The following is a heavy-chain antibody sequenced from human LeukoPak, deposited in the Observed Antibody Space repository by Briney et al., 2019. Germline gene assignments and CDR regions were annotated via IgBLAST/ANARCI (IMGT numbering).Heavy chain of an antibody. CDR1: GGSISSYY. CDR3: ARGISSSWYYFDY. D-gene: IGHD6-13*01. Sequence: PSETLSLTCTVSGGSISSYYWSWIRQPPGKGLEWIGYIYYSGSTNYNPSLKSRVTISVDTSKNQFSLKLSSVTAADTAVYYCARGISSSWYYFDYWGQGTLVTVSS. J-gene: IGHJ4*02. CDR2: IYYSGST. V-gene: IGHV4-59*01.